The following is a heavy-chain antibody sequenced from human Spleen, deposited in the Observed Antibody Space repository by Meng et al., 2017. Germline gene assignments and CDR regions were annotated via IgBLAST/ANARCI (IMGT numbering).Heavy chain of an antibody. Sequence: QGQLPQWGAGLLKPSETLSLTFLVSGGFFSDYYWSWIRQPPGKGLEWIGEINHSGSTNYNPSLESRATISVDTSQNNLSLKLSSVTAADSAVYYCARGPTTMAHDFDYWGQGTLVTVSS. CDR2: INHSGST. V-gene: IGHV4-34*01. CDR3: ARGPTTMAHDFDY. CDR1: GGFFSDYY. D-gene: IGHD4-11*01. J-gene: IGHJ4*02.